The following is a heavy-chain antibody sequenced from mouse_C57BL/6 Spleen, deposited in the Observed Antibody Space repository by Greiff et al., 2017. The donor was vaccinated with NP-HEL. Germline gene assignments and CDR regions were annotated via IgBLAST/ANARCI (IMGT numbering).Heavy chain of an antibody. Sequence: VKLVESGAELVRPGASVTLSCKASGYTFTDYEMHWVKQTPVHGLEWIGAIDPETGGTAYNQKFKGKAILTADKSSSTAYMELRSLTSDDSAVYYCTRGDYAWFAYWGQGTLVTVSA. CDR2: IDPETGGT. D-gene: IGHD2-4*01. CDR1: GYTFTDYE. V-gene: IGHV1-15*01. CDR3: TRGDYAWFAY. J-gene: IGHJ3*01.